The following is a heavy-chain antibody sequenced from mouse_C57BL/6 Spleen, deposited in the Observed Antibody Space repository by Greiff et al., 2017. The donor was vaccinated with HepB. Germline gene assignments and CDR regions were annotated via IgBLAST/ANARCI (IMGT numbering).Heavy chain of an antibody. V-gene: IGHV1-69*01. CDR1: GYTFTSYW. J-gene: IGHJ2*01. CDR2: IDPSDSYT. Sequence: QVQLQQPGAELVMPGASVKLSCKASGYTFTSYWMHWVKQRPGQGLEWIGEIDPSDSYTNYNQKFKGKSTLTVDKSSSTAYMQRSSLTSEDSAVYYCARGGGTGPFDYWGQGTTLTVSS. D-gene: IGHD3-3*01. CDR3: ARGGGTGPFDY.